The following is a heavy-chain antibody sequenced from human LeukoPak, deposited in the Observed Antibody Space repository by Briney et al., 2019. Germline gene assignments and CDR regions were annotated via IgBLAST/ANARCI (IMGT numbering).Heavy chain of an antibody. J-gene: IGHJ4*02. D-gene: IGHD5-18*01. CDR2: IYSGGST. CDR1: GFTVSSNY. V-gene: IGHV3-66*02. Sequence: GGSLRLSCAASGFTVSSNYMSWVRQAPGKGLEWVSGIYSGGSTYYADSVKGRFTISRDNSKNTLYLQMNSLRAEDTAVYYCARVKVDTAMAVYFDYWGQGTLVTVSS. CDR3: ARVKVDTAMAVYFDY.